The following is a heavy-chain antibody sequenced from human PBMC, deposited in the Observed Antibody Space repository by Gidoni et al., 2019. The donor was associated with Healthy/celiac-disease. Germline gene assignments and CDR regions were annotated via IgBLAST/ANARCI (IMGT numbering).Heavy chain of an antibody. V-gene: IGHV3-66*01. J-gene: IGHJ5*02. CDR3: VRWSGIFYDH. Sequence: EVQLVESGGGVVQPGASLSLAGAASGLTVSDNYMSWLRQAPGKVLEWVSMIYAVGTTYYLDSVKGRFTISRDNSKHTLYLQMNSLRAEDTAVYYCVRWSGIFYDHWGPGILVTVSS. D-gene: IGHD3-3*01. CDR1: GLTVSDNY. CDR2: IYAVGTT.